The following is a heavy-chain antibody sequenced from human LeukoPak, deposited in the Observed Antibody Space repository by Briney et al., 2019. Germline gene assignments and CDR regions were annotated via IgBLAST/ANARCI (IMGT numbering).Heavy chain of an antibody. CDR1: GFTFSSYA. Sequence: GGSLRLSCAASGFTFSSYAMHWVRQAPGKGLEYVSAISSNGGSTYYANSVKGRFTISRDNSKNTLYLQMVSLRAEDMAVYYCARSEDYDYVWGSYRYIFDYWGQGTLVTVSS. D-gene: IGHD3-16*02. CDR2: ISSNGGST. V-gene: IGHV3-64*01. CDR3: ARSEDYDYVWGSYRYIFDY. J-gene: IGHJ4*02.